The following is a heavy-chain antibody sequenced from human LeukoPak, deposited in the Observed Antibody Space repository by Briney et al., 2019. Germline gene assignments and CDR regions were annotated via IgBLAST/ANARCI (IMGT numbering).Heavy chain of an antibody. CDR1: GFTFNSYT. CDR3: ARDLTVTSTCWFDR. J-gene: IGHJ5*02. D-gene: IGHD4-11*01. CDR2: ITGRSTYI. V-gene: IGHV3-21*01. Sequence: GGSLRLSCAVSGFTFNSYTMNWVRQAPGKGLEWVSSITGRSTYIYYADSVKGRFTISRDNAKNSLYLQMNSLRAEDTAVYYCARDLTVTSTCWFDRWGQGTLITVSS.